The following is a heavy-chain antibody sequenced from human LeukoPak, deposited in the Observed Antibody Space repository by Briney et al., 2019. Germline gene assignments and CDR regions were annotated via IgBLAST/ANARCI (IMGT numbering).Heavy chain of an antibody. Sequence: VKVSCKASGGTFSSYAISWMRQAPGQGLEWMGGTIPIFGTANYAQKFQGRVTITADESTSTAYMELSSLRSEDTAVYYCARREIDDWVVVVAATGYYYYGMDVWGQGTTVTVSS. CDR2: TIPIFGTA. CDR1: GGTFSSYA. CDR3: ARREIDDWVVVVAATGYYYYGMDV. J-gene: IGHJ6*02. V-gene: IGHV1-69*13. D-gene: IGHD2-15*01.